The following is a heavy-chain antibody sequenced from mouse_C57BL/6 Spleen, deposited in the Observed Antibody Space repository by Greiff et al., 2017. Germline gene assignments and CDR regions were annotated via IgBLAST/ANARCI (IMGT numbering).Heavy chain of an antibody. J-gene: IGHJ4*01. CDR2: INPSSGYT. V-gene: IGHV1-4*01. Sequence: QVQLQQSGAELARPGASVKMSCKASGYTFTSYTMHWVKQRPGQGLEWIGYINPSSGYTKYNQKFKDKATLTADKSSSTAYMQLSSLTSEYSAVYYCVSGLYYDDPYYAMDYWGQGTSVTVSS. CDR1: GYTFTSYT. D-gene: IGHD2-13*01. CDR3: VSGLYYDDPYYAMDY.